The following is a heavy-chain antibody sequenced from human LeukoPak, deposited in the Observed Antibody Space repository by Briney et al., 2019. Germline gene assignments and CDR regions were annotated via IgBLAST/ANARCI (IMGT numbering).Heavy chain of an antibody. D-gene: IGHD4-23*01. V-gene: IGHV3-21*04. CDR3: AKIGFPTTVLTPGTVW. Sequence: GGSLRLSCAASGFTFSSYSMNWVRQAPGKGLRWVYCFTSSSSYIYYADSVKGRFTISRDNSKSTLYLQMSSLTAEDTAVYYCAKIGFPTTVLTPGTVWWGQGTLVTVSS. J-gene: IGHJ4*02. CDR2: FTSSSSYI. CDR1: GFTFSSYS.